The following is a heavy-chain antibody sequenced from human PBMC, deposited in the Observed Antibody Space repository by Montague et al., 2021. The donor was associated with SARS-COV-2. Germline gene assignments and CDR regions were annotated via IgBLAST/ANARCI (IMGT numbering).Heavy chain of an antibody. CDR1: GFTFSSYA. CDR3: AKRGATSPFDS. CDR2: IYSGDSST. D-gene: IGHD1-26*01. Sequence: SLRLSCAASGFTFSSYAMSWVRQAPGKGLEWVSVIYSGDSSTYYADSVKGRFTISRDNSKNTLYLQMNSLRAEDTAVYYCAKRGATSPFDSWGRGTLVTVSS. J-gene: IGHJ4*02. V-gene: IGHV3-23*03.